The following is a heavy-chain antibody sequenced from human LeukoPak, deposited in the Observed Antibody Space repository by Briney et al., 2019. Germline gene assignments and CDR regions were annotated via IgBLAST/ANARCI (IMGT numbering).Heavy chain of an antibody. J-gene: IGHJ4*02. CDR3: ARHPYSGSYHFDY. CDR1: GYTFTGYY. Sequence: ASVKVSCKASGYTFTGYYMHWVRQAPGQGLEWMGWINPNSGGTHYAPKFQGRVTMTRDTSISTAYMELSRLTSDDTAVYYCARHPYSGSYHFDYWGQGTLVTVSS. D-gene: IGHD1-26*01. CDR2: INPNSGGT. V-gene: IGHV1-2*02.